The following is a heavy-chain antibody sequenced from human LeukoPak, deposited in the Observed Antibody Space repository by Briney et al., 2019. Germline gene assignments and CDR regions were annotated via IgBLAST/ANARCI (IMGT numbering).Heavy chain of an antibody. Sequence: VQPGGSLRLSCVASGFTLSSYWMNWVRQSPGKGLEWVANINERGSVLHYVESVEGRFTISRDNAKNSLDLQMHSLRADDTAVYYCARGRDQAVPGAYYYHVDVWGKGTMVTVSS. CDR2: INERGSVL. D-gene: IGHD2-2*01. V-gene: IGHV3-7*01. CDR1: GFTLSSYW. J-gene: IGHJ6*03. CDR3: ARGRDQAVPGAYYYHVDV.